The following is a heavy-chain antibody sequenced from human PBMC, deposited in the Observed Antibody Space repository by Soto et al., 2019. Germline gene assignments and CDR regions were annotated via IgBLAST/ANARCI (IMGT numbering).Heavy chain of an antibody. CDR1: GFTCSSDA. D-gene: IGHD3-22*01. CDR3: ARTGYYDSSGYSLSPDFDY. J-gene: IGHJ4*02. V-gene: IGHV3-23*01. CDR2: ISGSGGST. Sequence: GGSLRLSCAASGFTCSSDAMSWVRQAPGKGLEWVSAISGSGGSTYYADSVKGRFTISRDNSKNTLYLQMNSLRAEDTAVYYCARTGYYDSSGYSLSPDFDYWGQGTLVTVSS.